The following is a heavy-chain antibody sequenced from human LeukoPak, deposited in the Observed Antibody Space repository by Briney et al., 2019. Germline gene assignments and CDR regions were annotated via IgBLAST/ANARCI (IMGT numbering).Heavy chain of an antibody. CDR3: ATDGGTTFSNYFDY. D-gene: IGHD2/OR15-2a*01. V-gene: IGHV3-66*01. Sequence: GGSLRLSCAASRFTVISKYMSWVRQAPGKGLEWVSLIYTGDNTYYADSVKGRFTISRDKSKNTLYLQMNSLTAEDTAVYFCATDGGTTFSNYFDYWGQGTLVTVSS. J-gene: IGHJ4*02. CDR2: IYTGDNT. CDR1: RFTVISKY.